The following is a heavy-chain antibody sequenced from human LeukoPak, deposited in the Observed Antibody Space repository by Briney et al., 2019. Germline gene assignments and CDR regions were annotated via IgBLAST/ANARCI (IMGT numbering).Heavy chain of an antibody. Sequence: SETLSLTCTVSGGSINNGGYYWSWIRQHPGKGLEWIGYIYYSGSTNYNPSLKSRVTISVDTSKNQFSLKLSSVTAADTAVYYCASMPNQYSGYADDYWGQGTLVTVSS. CDR3: ASMPNQYSGYADDY. D-gene: IGHD5-12*01. CDR1: GGSINNGGYY. V-gene: IGHV4-61*08. CDR2: IYYSGST. J-gene: IGHJ4*02.